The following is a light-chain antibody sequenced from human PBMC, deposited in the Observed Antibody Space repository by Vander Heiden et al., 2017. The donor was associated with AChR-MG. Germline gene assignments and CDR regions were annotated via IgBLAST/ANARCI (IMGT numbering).Light chain of an antibody. CDR2: EVH. J-gene: IGLJ3*02. CDR1: SSDIGTYDY. V-gene: IGLV2-8*01. Sequence: QSALTQPPSASGSPGQSVTIPCTGTSSDIGTYDYVSWYQLHPGKAPRLIISEVHKRPSGVPDHFSGSKSGNTASLTVSGLQAEDEAHYYCSSYAGTYSFVFGGGTKLTVL. CDR3: SSYAGTYSFV.